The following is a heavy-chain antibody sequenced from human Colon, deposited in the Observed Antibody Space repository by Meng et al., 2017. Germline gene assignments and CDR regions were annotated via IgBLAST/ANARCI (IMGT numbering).Heavy chain of an antibody. CDR2: INGGDGDI. CDR3: ALMGPPIDY. Sequence: ASVKVSCKASGLSFSGYSSHWVRQAPGQRPEWMGWINGGDGDIEYSQNFQGRVTFSRNSSASTAYMDLSSLRSEDTGLYFFALMGPPIDYWGQGTLVTVSS. CDR1: GLSFSGYS. J-gene: IGHJ4*02. V-gene: IGHV1-3*01. D-gene: IGHD1-26*01.